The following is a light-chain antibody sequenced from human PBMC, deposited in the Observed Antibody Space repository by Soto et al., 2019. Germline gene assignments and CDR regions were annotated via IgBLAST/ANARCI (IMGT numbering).Light chain of an antibody. J-gene: IGKJ5*01. CDR1: QGIGRC. V-gene: IGKV1-9*01. Sequence: IQMTQSPSSLSATAGDRVTITCRASQGIGRCLDWYQQKPGKVPKLLIYDASYLQSGVPSRFSGSGSGTEFTLKITSLQPEDFATYYCQQLYFFPITFGPGTKVEIK. CDR2: DAS. CDR3: QQLYFFPIT.